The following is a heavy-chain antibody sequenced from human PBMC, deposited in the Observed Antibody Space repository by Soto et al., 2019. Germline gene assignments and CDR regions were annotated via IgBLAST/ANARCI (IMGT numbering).Heavy chain of an antibody. Sequence: QVQLVESGGGVVQPGRSLRLSCAASGFTFSSYGMHWVRQAPGKGLEWVAVIWYDGSNKYYADSVKGRFTISRDNSMNTLYLQMNSLRAEDTAVYYCASGIDYGDYSFDYWGQGTLVTVSS. CDR2: IWYDGSNK. CDR1: GFTFSSYG. V-gene: IGHV3-33*01. J-gene: IGHJ4*02. D-gene: IGHD4-17*01. CDR3: ASGIDYGDYSFDY.